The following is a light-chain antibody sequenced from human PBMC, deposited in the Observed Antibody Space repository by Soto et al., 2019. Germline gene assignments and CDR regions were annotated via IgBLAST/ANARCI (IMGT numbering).Light chain of an antibody. V-gene: IGKV1-5*01. Sequence: DIQMTQSPSTLSASVGDRVTITCRASQSISSWLAWYQQKPGKAPKLLIYDASSLGSGVPSRFSGSGSVTEFTLTISSLQTDDFATYYCQQYDTYPWTFGQGTKVEIK. CDR3: QQYDTYPWT. CDR1: QSISSW. J-gene: IGKJ1*01. CDR2: DAS.